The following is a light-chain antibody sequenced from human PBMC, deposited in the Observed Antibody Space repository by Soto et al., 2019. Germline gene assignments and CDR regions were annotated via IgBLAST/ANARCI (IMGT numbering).Light chain of an antibody. J-gene: IGKJ1*01. Sequence: DIQMTQSPSSLSASVRDRVTITCRANQSISSYLNWYQQKPGKAPKLLIYAASSLQSGVPSRFSGSGSGTDFTLTVSSLQPEDFATYFCQQSYSTPRTFGQGTKVEVK. CDR1: QSISSY. CDR2: AAS. V-gene: IGKV1-39*01. CDR3: QQSYSTPRT.